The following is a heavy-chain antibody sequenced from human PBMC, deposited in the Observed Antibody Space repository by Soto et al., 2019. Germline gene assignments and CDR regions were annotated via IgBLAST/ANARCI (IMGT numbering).Heavy chain of an antibody. Sequence: PGGSLRLSCAASGFTFSSYWMSWVRQAPGKGLEWVSGISWNSGTIGYADSVKGRFTISRDNAKNSLYLQMNSLRAEDTALYYCAKSTGGTANGMGVWGQGTTVTVSS. D-gene: IGHD2-8*02. J-gene: IGHJ6*02. CDR1: GFTFSSYW. CDR2: ISWNSGTI. CDR3: AKSTGGTANGMGV. V-gene: IGHV3-9*01.